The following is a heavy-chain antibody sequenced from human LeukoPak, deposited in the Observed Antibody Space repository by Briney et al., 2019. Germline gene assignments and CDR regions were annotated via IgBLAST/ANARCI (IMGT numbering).Heavy chain of an antibody. CDR1: GYTFTGYY. Sequence: ASVKVSCKASGYTFTGYYMHWLRQAPGQGLEWMGWINPNSGGTNYAQKFQGRVTMTRDTSISTAYMELSRLRSDDTAVYYCARKVGSYYDILTDYFDYWGQGTLVTVSS. CDR3: ARKVGSYYDILTDYFDY. D-gene: IGHD3-9*01. V-gene: IGHV1-2*02. CDR2: INPNSGGT. J-gene: IGHJ4*02.